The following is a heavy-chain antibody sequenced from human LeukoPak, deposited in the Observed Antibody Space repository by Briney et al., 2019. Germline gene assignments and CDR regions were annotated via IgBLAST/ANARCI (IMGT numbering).Heavy chain of an antibody. D-gene: IGHD3-22*01. CDR3: ARSQDSSGYSPFDC. Sequence: SETLSLTCTVSGGSISGYYWSWIRQPPGKGLEWIGYIYYSGSTNYNPSLKSRVTISVDTAKNQFSLKLTSVTAADTAVYYRARSQDSSGYSPFDCWGQGTLVTVSS. CDR2: IYYSGST. V-gene: IGHV4-59*01. J-gene: IGHJ4*02. CDR1: GGSISGYY.